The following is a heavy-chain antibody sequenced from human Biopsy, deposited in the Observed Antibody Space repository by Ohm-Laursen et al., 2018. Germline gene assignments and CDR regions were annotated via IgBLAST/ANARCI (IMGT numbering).Heavy chain of an antibody. D-gene: IGHD6-19*01. Sequence: TLSLTWVVSGGSISGYYWSWIRQPPGKGLEWIGEINHRGYTDYNASLKGRVSISVDTSKNQLSLNLTSVTAADTAVFYCARSGQWARYYFDYWGHGTLVTVSP. CDR1: GGSISGYY. CDR2: INHRGYT. CDR3: ARSGQWARYYFDY. V-gene: IGHV4-34*01. J-gene: IGHJ4*01.